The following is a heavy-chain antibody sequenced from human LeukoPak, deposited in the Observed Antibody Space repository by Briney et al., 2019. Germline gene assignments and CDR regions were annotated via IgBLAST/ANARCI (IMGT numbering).Heavy chain of an antibody. CDR3: AGDLRTTGAFDI. CDR1: GGSISSGGYY. J-gene: IGHJ3*02. D-gene: IGHD4-17*01. Sequence: SQTLSLTCTVSGGSISSGGYYWSWIRQHPGKGLEWIGYIYYSGSTYYNPSLKSRVTISVDTSKNQFSLKLSSVTAADTAVYYCAGDLRTTGAFDIWGQGTMVTVSS. V-gene: IGHV4-31*03. CDR2: IYYSGST.